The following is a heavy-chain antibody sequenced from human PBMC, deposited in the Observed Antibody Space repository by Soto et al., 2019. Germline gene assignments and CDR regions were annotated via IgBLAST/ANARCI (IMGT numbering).Heavy chain of an antibody. CDR1: GYTFTSYW. D-gene: IGHD5-18*01. J-gene: IGHJ4*02. V-gene: IGHV5-10-1*01. CDR3: AATGYTYGYHFDH. CDR2: IDPSDSST. Sequence: GESLKISCKASGYTFTSYWITWVRQMPGRGLEWMGRIDPSDSSTNYSPSFQGHVTISTDKSITTAHLQWSSLKVSDTAMYYCAATGYTYGYHFDHWGQGTHVTVSS.